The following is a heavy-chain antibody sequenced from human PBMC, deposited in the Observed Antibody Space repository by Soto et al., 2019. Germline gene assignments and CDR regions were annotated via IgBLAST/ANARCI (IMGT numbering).Heavy chain of an antibody. CDR1: GFTFSGYA. CDR2: ISGGGDGT. V-gene: IGHV3-23*01. Sequence: EVQLLESGGGLVQPGGSLRLSCAASGFTFSGYAIIWVRQAPGKGLEWVSTISGGGDGTYYADSVKGRFTISRDNSRDTVYLQMSSLRAEYTAVYYCGRKGPGSLTTYCSAGGCHYAFDIWGQGTMVTVSS. D-gene: IGHD2-15*01. J-gene: IGHJ3*02. CDR3: GRKGPGSLTTYCSAGGCHYAFDI.